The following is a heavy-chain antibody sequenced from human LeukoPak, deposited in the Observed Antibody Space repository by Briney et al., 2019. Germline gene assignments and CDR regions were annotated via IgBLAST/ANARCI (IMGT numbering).Heavy chain of an antibody. CDR1: GFTFSDYY. Sequence: GSLRLSCAASGFTFSDYYMSWIRQPPGKGLEWIGYIYYSGSTNYNPSLKSRVTISLDTSKTQFSLKLSSVTAADTAVYYCARDGARGFDLWGRGTLVTVSS. V-gene: IGHV4-59*01. J-gene: IGHJ2*01. CDR2: IYYSGST. D-gene: IGHD1-26*01. CDR3: ARDGARGFDL.